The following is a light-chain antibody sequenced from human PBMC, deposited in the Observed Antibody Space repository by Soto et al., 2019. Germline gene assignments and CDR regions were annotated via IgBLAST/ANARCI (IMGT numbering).Light chain of an antibody. CDR1: QSISSY. Sequence: QMTQSPSSLSASVGDRVTITCRASQSISSYLSWYQQKPGTAPKLLIYGASTLQSGVPSRFSGSGSGSDFTLTISSLQAEDFATYYCQQSYSTPRTFGQGTKVDIK. CDR2: GAS. J-gene: IGKJ1*01. V-gene: IGKV1-39*01. CDR3: QQSYSTPRT.